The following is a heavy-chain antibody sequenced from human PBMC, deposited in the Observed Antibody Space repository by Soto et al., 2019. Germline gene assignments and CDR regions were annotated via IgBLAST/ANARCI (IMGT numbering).Heavy chain of an antibody. CDR3: ARDGTGTTYGMDV. CDR2: IWYDGSNK. Sequence: PGGSLRLSCAASGFTFSSYGMHWVRPAPGKGLEWVAVIWYDGSNKYYADSVKGRFTISRDNSKNTLYLQMNSLRAEDTAVYYCARDGTGTTYGMDVWGQGTTVTLPS. D-gene: IGHD1-7*01. V-gene: IGHV3-33*01. J-gene: IGHJ6*02. CDR1: GFTFSSYG.